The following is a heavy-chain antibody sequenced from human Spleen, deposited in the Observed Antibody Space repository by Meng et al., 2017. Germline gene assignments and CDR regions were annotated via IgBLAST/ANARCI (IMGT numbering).Heavy chain of an antibody. CDR2: IYYIGST. Sequence: QVQLQESGPGLVKPSQTLSLTCTVSGGSISSGGYYWSWIRQHPGKGLEWIGYIYYIGSTYYNPSLKSRFTISVDMSKNQFSLKLSSVTAADTAVYYCAIVLRSTRHFDYWGQGALVTVSS. J-gene: IGHJ4*02. D-gene: IGHD2-21*01. V-gene: IGHV4-31*03. CDR3: AIVLRSTRHFDY. CDR1: GGSISSGGYY.